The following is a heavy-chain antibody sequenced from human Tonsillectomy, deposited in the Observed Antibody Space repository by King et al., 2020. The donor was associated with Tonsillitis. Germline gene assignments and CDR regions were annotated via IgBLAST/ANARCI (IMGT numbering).Heavy chain of an antibody. CDR2: IDAGDSDT. CDR1: EYSFTSNW. V-gene: IGHV5-51*01. J-gene: IGHJ4*02. D-gene: IGHD2-21*01. CDR3: VVVVIGSRYS. Sequence: QLVQSGAVVKKPGESLKSSCQGSEYSFTSNWIGWVRQMPGKGLEWMGIIDAGDSDTRYRPSFQGQVTISADKSINTAYMQWSSLKASDTATYYCVVVVIGSRYSWGQGTQVTVSS.